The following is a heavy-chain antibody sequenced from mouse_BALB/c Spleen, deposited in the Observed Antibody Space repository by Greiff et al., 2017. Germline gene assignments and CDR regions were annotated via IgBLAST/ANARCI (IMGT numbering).Heavy chain of an antibody. V-gene: IGHV2-6-4*01. CDR1: GFSLSRYS. J-gene: IGHJ4*01. CDR2: IWGGGST. D-gene: IGHD1-2*01. CDR3: ARNYDTTAWGYAMDY. Sequence: VKLMESGPGLVAPSQSLSITCTVSGFSLSRYSVHWVRQPPGKGLEWLGMIWGGGSTDYNSALKSRLSISKDNSKSQVFLKMNSLQANDTAIYYCARNYDTTAWGYAMDYWGQGTSVTVSS.